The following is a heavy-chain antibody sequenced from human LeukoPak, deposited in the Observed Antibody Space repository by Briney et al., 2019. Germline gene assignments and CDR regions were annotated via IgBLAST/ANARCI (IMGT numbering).Heavy chain of an antibody. CDR2: INPNSGGT. J-gene: IGHJ3*02. CDR1: GYTFSNYY. Sequence: ASVKVSCKASGYTFSNYYLHWVRQAPGQGLEWMGWINPNSGGTNYAQKFQGRVTMTRDTSISTAYMELSSLISDDTAVYYCARDRATVTTGDAFDIWGQGTMVTVSS. D-gene: IGHD4-17*01. V-gene: IGHV1-2*02. CDR3: ARDRATVTTGDAFDI.